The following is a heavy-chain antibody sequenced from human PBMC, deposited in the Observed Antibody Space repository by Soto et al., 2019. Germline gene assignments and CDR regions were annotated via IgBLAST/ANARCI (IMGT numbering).Heavy chain of an antibody. V-gene: IGHV1-2*02. J-gene: IGHJ6*02. CDR3: AREDYNWNDYYYYGMDV. CDR2: IKSNSGGT. D-gene: IGHD1-1*01. Sequence: QVELVQSGAEVRKPGASVKVSCKASRNSFIDYYIHWVRQAPGQGLEWMGWIKSNSGGTKYAQRFQGRFTMTRDTSISTIYMELSRLKSDDTAVYYCAREDYNWNDYYYYGMDVWGQRTTVIVSS. CDR1: RNSFIDYY.